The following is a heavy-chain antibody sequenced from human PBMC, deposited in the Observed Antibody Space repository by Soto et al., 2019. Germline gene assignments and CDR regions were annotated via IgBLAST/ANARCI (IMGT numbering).Heavy chain of an antibody. Sequence: PGGSLRLSCAVSGFTFSRYAMNWVRQAPGKGLEWVSIISSRGDRTSYAESVKGRFTISRDDSKNTLFLHMNSLGAEDTAVYYCAKETGYSYGFQPNASDVWGQGTTVTVSS. J-gene: IGHJ6*02. D-gene: IGHD5-18*01. V-gene: IGHV3-23*01. CDR2: ISSRGDRT. CDR1: GFTFSRYA. CDR3: AKETGYSYGFQPNASDV.